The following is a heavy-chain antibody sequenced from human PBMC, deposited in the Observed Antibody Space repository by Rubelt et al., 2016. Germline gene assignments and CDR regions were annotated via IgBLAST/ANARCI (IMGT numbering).Heavy chain of an antibody. V-gene: IGHV3-23*01. J-gene: IGHJ4*02. D-gene: IGHD6-13*01. Sequence: GKGLEWVSAISGGGASTYYADSVKGRFTISRDNSKNTLYLQMNNLRAEDMAVYYCARDANLGSSPGYWGQGTLVTVSS. CDR3: ARDANLGSSPGY. CDR2: ISGGGAST.